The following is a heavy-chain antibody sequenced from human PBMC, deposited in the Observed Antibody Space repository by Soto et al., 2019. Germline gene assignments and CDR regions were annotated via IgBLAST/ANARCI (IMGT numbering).Heavy chain of an antibody. Sequence: XTLSLPCTVSGASLRSSDWSWMRQSPGKGLEWIGFVHYTGRTNYNHSLKGRVTISVDTSKNQFSLRLTSVTAADTAVYYFARGCYDSNGQYNTFDIWGQGTMVT. CDR1: GASLRSSD. V-gene: IGHV4-59*01. D-gene: IGHD3-22*01. CDR3: ARGCYDSNGQYNTFDI. J-gene: IGHJ3*02. CDR2: VHYTGRT.